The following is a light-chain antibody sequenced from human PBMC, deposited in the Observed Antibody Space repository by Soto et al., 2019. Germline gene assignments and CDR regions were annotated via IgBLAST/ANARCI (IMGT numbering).Light chain of an antibody. J-gene: IGKJ2*01. V-gene: IGKV2-30*01. CDR3: MQGTHWYT. Sequence: DLVLTQSPLSLPVTLGQPASISCTSSQSLVYSDGNTYLTWFQQRPGQSPRRLIYRVSERDSGVPDRFSGSGSGTDFTLKISRVEAEDVAIYYCMQGTHWYTLGQGTKLEIK. CDR2: RVS. CDR1: QSLVYSDGNTY.